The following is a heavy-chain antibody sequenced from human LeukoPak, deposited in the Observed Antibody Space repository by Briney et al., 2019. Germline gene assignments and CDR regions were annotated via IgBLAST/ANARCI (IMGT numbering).Heavy chain of an antibody. V-gene: IGHV3-21*01. J-gene: IGHJ5*01. CDR3: VPHHLRFFDWFDS. Sequence: GGSLRLSCAASGVTFNYYSMNWVRQAPGKGLEWVSSISTSSTYIFYIYSVKGRFTISRDNAKNSLYLQMNSLRAEDTAVYYCVPHHLRFFDWFDSWGQGTLVTVSS. D-gene: IGHD3-3*01. CDR1: GVTFNYYS. CDR2: ISTSSTYI.